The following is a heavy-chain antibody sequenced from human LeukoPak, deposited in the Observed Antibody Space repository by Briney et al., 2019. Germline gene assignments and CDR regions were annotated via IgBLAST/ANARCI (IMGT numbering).Heavy chain of an antibody. CDR2: INPNSGGT. CDR1: GYTFTGYY. V-gene: IGHV1-2*02. D-gene: IGHD6-19*01. Sequence: ASVKVSCKASGYTFTGYYMHWVRQAPGQGLEWMGWINPNSGGTNYAQKFQGRVTMTRDTSISTAYMELSRLRSDDTAVYYCARVSSGWYFEWFDPWGQGTLVTVSS. CDR3: ARVSSGWYFEWFDP. J-gene: IGHJ5*02.